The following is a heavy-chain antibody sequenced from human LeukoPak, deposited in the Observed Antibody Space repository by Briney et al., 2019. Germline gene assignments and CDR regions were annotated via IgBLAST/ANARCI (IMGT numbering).Heavy chain of an antibody. CDR1: GGSISSGGYS. Sequence: NASQTLSLTCAVSGGSISSGGYSWSWIRQPPGKGLEWIGYIYHSGSTYYNPSLKSRVTISVDRSKNQFSLKLSSVTAADTAVYYCARAGGGYYYDSSGQPPSYYFDYWGQGTLVTVSS. D-gene: IGHD3-22*01. CDR2: IYHSGST. J-gene: IGHJ4*02. CDR3: ARAGGGYYYDSSGQPPSYYFDY. V-gene: IGHV4-30-2*01.